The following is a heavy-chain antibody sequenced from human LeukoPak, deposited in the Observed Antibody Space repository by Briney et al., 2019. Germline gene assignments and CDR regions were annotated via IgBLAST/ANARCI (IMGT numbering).Heavy chain of an antibody. V-gene: IGHV3-21*01. CDR2: ISSSSSYI. J-gene: IGHJ4*02. CDR3: ARDPGIQLWSYYFDY. CDR1: GFTFSSYS. Sequence: GGSLRLSCAASGFTFSSYSMNWVRQAPGKGLEWVSSISSSSSYIYYADSVKGRFTISRDNAKNSPYLQMNSLRAEDTAVYYCARDPGIQLWSYYFDYWGQGTLVTVSS. D-gene: IGHD5-18*01.